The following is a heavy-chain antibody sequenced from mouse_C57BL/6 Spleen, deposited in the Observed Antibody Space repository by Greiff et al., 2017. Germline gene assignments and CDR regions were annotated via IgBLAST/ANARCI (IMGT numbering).Heavy chain of an antibody. J-gene: IGHJ4*01. Sequence: QVQLKQSGAELVKPGASVKMSCKASGYTFTSYWITWVKQRPGQGLEWIGDIYPGSGSTNYNEKFKSKATLTVGTSSSTAYMQLSSLTSEDSAVYYCARAETRAMDYWGQGTSVTGSS. CDR1: GYTFTSYW. V-gene: IGHV1-55*01. CDR3: ARAETRAMDY. CDR2: IYPGSGST.